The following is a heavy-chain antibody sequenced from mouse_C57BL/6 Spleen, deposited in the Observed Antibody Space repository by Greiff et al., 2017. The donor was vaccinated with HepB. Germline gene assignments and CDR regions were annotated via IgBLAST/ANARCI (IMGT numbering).Heavy chain of an antibody. CDR1: GFTFSDYG. J-gene: IGHJ4*01. V-gene: IGHV5-17*01. Sequence: EVQLVESGGGLVKPGGSLKLSCAASGFTFSDYGMHWVRQAPEKGLEWVAYISSGSSTIYYADTVKGRFTISRDNAKNTLFLQMTSLRSEDTAMYYCAREAITTVERYAMDYWGQGTSVTVSS. CDR2: ISSGSSTI. D-gene: IGHD1-1*01. CDR3: AREAITTVERYAMDY.